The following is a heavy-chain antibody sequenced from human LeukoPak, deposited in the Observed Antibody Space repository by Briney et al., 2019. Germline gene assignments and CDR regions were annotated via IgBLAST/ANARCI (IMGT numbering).Heavy chain of an antibody. J-gene: IGHJ6*03. CDR3: AKAPYDNYYYYMGV. D-gene: IGHD5-12*01. V-gene: IGHV3-23*01. CDR2: ISGSGGYT. Sequence: PGGSLRLSCAASGFTFSTYAMIWVRQAPGKGLEWVSAISGSGGYTYYADSVKGRFTSARDNSKNTSYLQMDSMGAEGTSVCYCAKAPYDNYYYYMGVWGKGTTVTVPS. CDR1: GFTFSTYA.